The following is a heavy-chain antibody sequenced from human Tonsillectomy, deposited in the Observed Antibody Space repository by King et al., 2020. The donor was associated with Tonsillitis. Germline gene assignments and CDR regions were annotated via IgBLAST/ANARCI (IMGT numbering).Heavy chain of an antibody. J-gene: IGHJ4*02. CDR2: IYETGTT. V-gene: IGHV4-39*07. CDR3: TTSEGAQGHGY. Sequence: QLQLQESGPGLVKPSETLSLTCTVSGGSISSSLYYWGWIRQPPGKGLEWVGTIYETGTTYYNPSLKSRVTISVDTSTNQFSLKLASVTAADTAVYYCTTSEGAQGHGYWGPGTLVTVSS. D-gene: IGHD1-26*01. CDR1: GGSISSSLYY.